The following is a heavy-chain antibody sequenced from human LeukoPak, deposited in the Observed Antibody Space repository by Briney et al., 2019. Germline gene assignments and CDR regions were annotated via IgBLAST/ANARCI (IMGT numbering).Heavy chain of an antibody. CDR2: INPNSGDT. V-gene: IGHV1-2*02. CDR3: ARDYIDPGNYTPLGC. Sequence: ASVKVSCRASGYTFTAYYVHWVRQAPGQGLEWMGWINPNSGDTSSAQKFQGRVTMTRDTSISTVYMELSRLRSDDTAVYYCARDYIDPGNYTPLGCWGQGTLVTVSS. D-gene: IGHD1-7*01. CDR1: GYTFTAYY. J-gene: IGHJ4*02.